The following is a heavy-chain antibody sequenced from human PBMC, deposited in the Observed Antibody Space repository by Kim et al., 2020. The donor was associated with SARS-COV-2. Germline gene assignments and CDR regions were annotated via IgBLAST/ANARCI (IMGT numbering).Heavy chain of an antibody. Sequence: GGSLRLSCAASGFTFSSYGMHWVRQAPGKGLEWVAVISYDGSNKYYADSVKGRFTISSDNSKNTLYLQMNSLRAEDTAVYYCAKDGGDYEGRMVYWGQGT. CDR2: ISYDGSNK. V-gene: IGHV3-30*18. D-gene: IGHD4-17*01. CDR1: GFTFSSYG. J-gene: IGHJ4*02. CDR3: AKDGGDYEGRMVY.